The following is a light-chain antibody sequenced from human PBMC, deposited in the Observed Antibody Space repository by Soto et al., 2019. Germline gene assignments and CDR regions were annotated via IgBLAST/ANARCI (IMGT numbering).Light chain of an antibody. J-gene: IGKJ4*01. Sequence: TQMTQSPSTLSASVGDRVTITCRASQSFSTWLAWYQQKPGKAPKILIYDVSNLESGVPSRFSGSGSGTEFTLTIGSLQPDDFATYYCQQYYSYPLTFGGGTTVEIK. CDR3: QQYYSYPLT. CDR2: DVS. CDR1: QSFSTW. V-gene: IGKV1-5*01.